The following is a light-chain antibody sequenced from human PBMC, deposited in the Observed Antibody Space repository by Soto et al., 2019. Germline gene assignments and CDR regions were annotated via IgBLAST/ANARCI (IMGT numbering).Light chain of an antibody. V-gene: IGLV2-18*01. CDR2: EFS. CDR1: STDFVGYNR. CDR3: SLYTSENAYV. Sequence: SVLTQPPSVSGSPGQSVTISCTGTSTDFVGYNRVSWYQQPPGTAPKLMIYEFSKRPSGVPDRFSGSKSGNTASLTISGLQAADEADYYCSLYTSENAYVFGTGTKATVL. J-gene: IGLJ1*01.